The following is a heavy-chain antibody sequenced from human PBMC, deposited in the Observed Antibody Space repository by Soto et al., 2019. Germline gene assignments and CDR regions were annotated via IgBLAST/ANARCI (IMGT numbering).Heavy chain of an antibody. CDR2: ISAYNGNT. CDR3: ARGNTVDTAMVDYYYYGMDV. CDR1: GYTFTSYG. V-gene: IGHV1-18*01. D-gene: IGHD5-18*01. J-gene: IGHJ6*02. Sequence: ASVKVSCKASGYTFTSYGISWVRQAPGQGLEWMGWISAYNGNTNYAQKLQGRVTMTTDTSTSTAYMELRSLRSDDTAVYYCARGNTVDTAMVDYYYYGMDVWGQGTTVTVS.